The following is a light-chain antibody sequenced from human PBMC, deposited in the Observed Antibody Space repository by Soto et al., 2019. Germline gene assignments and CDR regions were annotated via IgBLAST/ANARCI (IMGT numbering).Light chain of an antibody. J-gene: IGKJ5*01. Sequence: DIQMTQSPSTLSASVGDRVTITCRASQSVTNWLAWYQQKPGKAPNLLIYDASRLQSGIPSRFSGSGSGTEFTLTIISLQPDDSATYYCKQYTTYPYTFGQGTRLEIK. CDR1: QSVTNW. CDR3: KQYTTYPYT. CDR2: DAS. V-gene: IGKV1-5*01.